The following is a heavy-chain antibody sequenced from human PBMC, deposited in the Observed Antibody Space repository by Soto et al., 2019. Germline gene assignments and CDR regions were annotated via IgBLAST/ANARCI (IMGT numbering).Heavy chain of an antibody. D-gene: IGHD3-10*01. Sequence: PSETLSLTCTVSGGSISSYYWSWIRQPPGKGLEWIGYIYYSGSTNYNPSLKSRVTISVDTSKNQFSLKLSSVTAADTAVYYCARSGYGSGSYVGEKAFDYWGQGTLVTVSS. J-gene: IGHJ4*02. V-gene: IGHV4-59*01. CDR3: ARSGYGSGSYVGEKAFDY. CDR2: IYYSGST. CDR1: GGSISSYY.